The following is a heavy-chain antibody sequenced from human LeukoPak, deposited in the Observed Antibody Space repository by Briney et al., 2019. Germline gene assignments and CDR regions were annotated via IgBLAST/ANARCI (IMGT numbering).Heavy chain of an antibody. Sequence: SETLSLTCYVSGDSISSSTYYWGWIRQPPGKGLEWIGSIYSSGSTYYNPSLKSRVTISVDTSKNQFSLKLNSVTAADTAVYYRALHSSWDHYFDYWGQGTLVTVSS. CDR2: IYSSGST. D-gene: IGHD6-13*01. CDR3: ALHSSWDHYFDY. V-gene: IGHV4-39*01. J-gene: IGHJ4*02. CDR1: GDSISSSTYY.